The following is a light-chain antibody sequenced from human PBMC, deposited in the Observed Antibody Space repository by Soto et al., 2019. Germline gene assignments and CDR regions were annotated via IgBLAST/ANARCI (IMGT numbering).Light chain of an antibody. CDR2: EVT. CDR1: NNDVGGYNY. V-gene: IGLV2-8*01. CDR3: SSYADTFVV. Sequence: QYALTQPPSASGSPGQSVTISCTGTNNDVGGYNYVSWYQQHPGKAPKLMIYEVTKRPSGVPDRFSGSKSGNTASLTVSGLQAEDEADYHCSSYADTFVVFGGGTKVTVL. J-gene: IGLJ2*01.